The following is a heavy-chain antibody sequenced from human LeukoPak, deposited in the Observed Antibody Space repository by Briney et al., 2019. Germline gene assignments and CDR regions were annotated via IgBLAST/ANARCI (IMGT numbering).Heavy chain of an antibody. Sequence: GASVKVSCKASGYTFTSYYMHWVRQAPGQGLEWMGIINPGDGGTTYAQSFQGRVTMTRDASTSTVYMELSSLRSEDTAVYYCARERGHTVGAHFDYWGQGTLVTVSS. CDR1: GYTFTSYY. D-gene: IGHD5-12*01. J-gene: IGHJ4*02. CDR2: INPGDGGT. V-gene: IGHV1-46*01. CDR3: ARERGHTVGAHFDY.